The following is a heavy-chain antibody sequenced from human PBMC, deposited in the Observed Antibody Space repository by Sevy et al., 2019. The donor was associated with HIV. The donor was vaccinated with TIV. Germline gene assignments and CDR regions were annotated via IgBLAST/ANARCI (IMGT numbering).Heavy chain of an antibody. J-gene: IGHJ4*02. CDR3: AKDRSYLRGYCNNGCCYSFDY. Sequence: GGSLRLSCSASGFIFGSYGMTWVRQAPGKGLEWVSGISGSGSSTYYADSVKGRFTISRDNSKNTLYLQMNSLRVEDTAIYYCAKDRSYLRGYCNNGCCYSFDYRGQGTLVTVSS. CDR2: ISGSGSST. D-gene: IGHD2-15*01. CDR1: GFIFGSYG. V-gene: IGHV3-23*01.